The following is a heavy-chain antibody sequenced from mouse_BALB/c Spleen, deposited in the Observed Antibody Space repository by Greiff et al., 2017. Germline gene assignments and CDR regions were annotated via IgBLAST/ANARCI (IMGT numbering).Heavy chain of an antibody. V-gene: IGHV1-7*01. D-gene: IGHD1-1*01. CDR3: ARGFTTVVAKGFAY. Sequence: VQLQQSGAEMAKPGASVKMSCKASGYTFTSYWMHWGKQRPGQGLEWIGYINPSTGYTEYNQKFKDKATLTADKSSSTAYMQLSSLTSEDSAVYYCARGFTTVVAKGFAYWGQGTLVTVSA. CDR2: INPSTGYT. CDR1: GYTFTSYW. J-gene: IGHJ3*01.